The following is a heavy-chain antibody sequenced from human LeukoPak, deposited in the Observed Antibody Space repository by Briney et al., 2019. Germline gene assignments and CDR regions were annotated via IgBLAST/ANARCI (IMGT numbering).Heavy chain of an antibody. D-gene: IGHD6-19*01. CDR1: GFSISAYW. J-gene: IGHJ4*02. Sequence: QPGGSLRLSCAASGFSISAYWMSWVRQAPGKGLEWVANINQDGSEKYYVDSVKGRFTISRDNAKNSLYLQMNNLRAEDTAVYYCAKDSGWYTHDNWGQGTLVTVSS. CDR3: AKDSGWYTHDN. CDR2: INQDGSEK. V-gene: IGHV3-7*01.